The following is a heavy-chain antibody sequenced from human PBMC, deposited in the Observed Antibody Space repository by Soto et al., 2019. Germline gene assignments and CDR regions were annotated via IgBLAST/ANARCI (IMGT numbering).Heavy chain of an antibody. J-gene: IGHJ4*02. CDR1: GFTFSSYA. CDR2: ISYDGSIK. CDR3: ASSKESRWHKFED. Sequence: QVQLVESGGGVVQPGRSLRLSCAASGFTFSSYAVHWVRQAPGKGLDWVAIISYDGSIKNYADSVKGRFTISRDNSKNTLYLQMNGLRAEDPAIYYCASSKESRWHKFEDWGQGTLVIVSS. V-gene: IGHV3-30-3*01. D-gene: IGHD6-13*01.